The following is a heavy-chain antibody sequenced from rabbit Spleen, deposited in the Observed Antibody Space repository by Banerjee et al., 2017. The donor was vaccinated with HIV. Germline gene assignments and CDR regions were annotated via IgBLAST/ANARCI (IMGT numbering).Heavy chain of an antibody. CDR2: IEPIFRNT. Sequence: QEQVVESGGGLVQPGGSLKLSCKASGFDFSDYGVSWVRQAPGKGLEWIGYIEPIFRNTYYASWVNGRFTISSHNAQNTLFLQMTSLTAADTATYFCARDGTGGSYFALWGQGTLVTVS. CDR1: GFDFSDYG. CDR3: ARDGTGGSYFAL. D-gene: IGHD8-1*01. J-gene: IGHJ3*01. V-gene: IGHV1S47*01.